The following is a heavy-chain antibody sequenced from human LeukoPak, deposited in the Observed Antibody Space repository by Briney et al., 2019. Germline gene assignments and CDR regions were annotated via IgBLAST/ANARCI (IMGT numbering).Heavy chain of an antibody. J-gene: IGHJ6*03. CDR3: AREALITMIYYMDV. D-gene: IGHD3-22*01. CDR2: IYYSGST. Sequence: SETLSLTCTVSGGSISSSSYYWGWIRQPPGKGLEWIGSIYYSGSTYYNPSLKSRVTISEDTSKNQFSLKLSSVTAADAAVYYCAREALITMIYYMDVWGKGTTVTVSS. V-gene: IGHV4-39*07. CDR1: GGSISSSSYY.